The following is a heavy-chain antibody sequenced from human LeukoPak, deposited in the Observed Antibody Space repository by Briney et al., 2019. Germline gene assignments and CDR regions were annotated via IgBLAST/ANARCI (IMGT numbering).Heavy chain of an antibody. CDR3: AKDYYYGSGSTPPRLDS. Sequence: PSETLSLTCTVSGGSISSSSYYWGWIRQPPGKGLEWIGSIYYSGSTYYNPSLKSRVTISVDTSKNQFSLKLSSVTAADTAVYYCAKDYYYGSGSTPPRLDSWGQGTLVTVSS. J-gene: IGHJ4*02. D-gene: IGHD3-10*01. CDR2: IYYSGST. V-gene: IGHV4-39*02. CDR1: GGSISSSSYY.